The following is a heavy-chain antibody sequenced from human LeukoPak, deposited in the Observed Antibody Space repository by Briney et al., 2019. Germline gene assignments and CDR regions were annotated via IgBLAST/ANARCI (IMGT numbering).Heavy chain of an antibody. J-gene: IGHJ4*02. D-gene: IGHD2/OR15-2a*01. V-gene: IGHV3-23*01. CDR3: AKGRGNSAFYYLDD. CDR2: ISGSGGNT. Sequence: GGSLRLSCAASGFTFSIYAMSWVRQAPGKGLECVSGISGSGGNTYYADSVKGRFTISRDNSKNTLNLQMNSLRAEDTAVYYCAKGRGNSAFYYLDDWGQGTLVTVSS. CDR1: GFTFSIYA.